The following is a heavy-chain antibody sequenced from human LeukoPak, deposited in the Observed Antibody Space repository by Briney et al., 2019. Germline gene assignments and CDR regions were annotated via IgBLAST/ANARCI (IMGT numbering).Heavy chain of an antibody. J-gene: IGHJ4*02. D-gene: IGHD4-23*01. V-gene: IGHV3-30*18. CDR2: ISYDGSNK. Sequence: GGSLRLSCAASGFTFSSYGMHWVRQAPGKGLEWVAVISYDGSNKYYADSVKGRFTISRDNSKNTLYLQMNSLRAEDTAVYYCAKLSSYGGHGWGEGTLVTVSS. CDR1: GFTFSSYG. CDR3: AKLSSYGGHG.